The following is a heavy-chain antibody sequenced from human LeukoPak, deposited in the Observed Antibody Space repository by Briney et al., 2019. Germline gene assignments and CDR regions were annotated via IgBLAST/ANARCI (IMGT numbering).Heavy chain of an antibody. J-gene: IGHJ4*02. CDR2: INHSGST. D-gene: IGHD3-22*01. V-gene: IGHV4-34*01. Sequence: SETLSLTCAVYGGSFSGYYWSWIRQPPGKGLEWIGEINHSGSTNYNPSLKSRVTISVDTSKNQFSLKLSSVTAADTAVYYCASSGYYWTSFDYWGQGALVTVSS. CDR3: ASSGYYWTSFDY. CDR1: GGSFSGYY.